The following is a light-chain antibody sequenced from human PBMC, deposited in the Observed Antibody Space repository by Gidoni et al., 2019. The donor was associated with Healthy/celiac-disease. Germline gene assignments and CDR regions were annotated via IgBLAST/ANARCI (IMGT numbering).Light chain of an antibody. J-gene: IGKJ5*01. CDR1: QSLLHSNGYNY. Sequence: DIVMTQSPLSLPVTPGEPASISCRSSQSLLHSNGYNYLDWYLQNPGQSPQLLIYLGSNRASGVPDRFSGSVSGTDFTLKISIVEAEDVGVYYCMQALQTPITFGQGTRLEIK. CDR2: LGS. V-gene: IGKV2-28*01. CDR3: MQALQTPIT.